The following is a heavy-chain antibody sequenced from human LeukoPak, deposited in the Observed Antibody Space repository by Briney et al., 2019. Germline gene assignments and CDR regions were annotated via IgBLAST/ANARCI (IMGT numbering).Heavy chain of an antibody. J-gene: IGHJ6*03. Sequence: PGGSLRLSCAASGFTFSSYGMHWVSQAPGKGLEWVAVIWYDGSNKYYADSVKGRFTISRDNSKNTLYLQMNSLRAEDTAVYYCARRMGSIHSYYYYMDVWGKGTTVTVSS. CDR1: GFTFSSYG. V-gene: IGHV3-33*01. D-gene: IGHD1-26*01. CDR3: ARRMGSIHSYYYYMDV. CDR2: IWYDGSNK.